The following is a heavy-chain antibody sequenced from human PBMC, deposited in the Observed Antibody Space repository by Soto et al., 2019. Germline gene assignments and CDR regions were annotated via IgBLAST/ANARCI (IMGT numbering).Heavy chain of an antibody. D-gene: IGHD3-3*01. CDR1: GFTFSSYS. J-gene: IGHJ6*02. Sequence: EVQLVESGGGLVKPGGSLRLSCAASGFTFSSYSMNWVRQAPGKGLEWVSSISSSSSYIYYADSVKGRFTISRDNAKNSPYLQMNSLRAEDTAVYYCARSTEWLPYYYYGMDVWGQGTTVTVSS. CDR2: ISSSSSYI. CDR3: ARSTEWLPYYYYGMDV. V-gene: IGHV3-21*01.